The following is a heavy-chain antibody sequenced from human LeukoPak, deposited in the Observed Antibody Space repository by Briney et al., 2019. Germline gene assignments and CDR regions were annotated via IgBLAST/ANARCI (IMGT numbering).Heavy chain of an antibody. CDR2: ISTSSSYI. CDR1: GFTFSSYS. V-gene: IGHV3-21*01. J-gene: IGHJ4*02. D-gene: IGHD2-2*01. CDR3: ARGYCSSTSCSRGDY. Sequence: PGGSLRLSCAASGFTFSSYSMSWVRQAPGKGLEWVSSISTSSSYIYYADSVKGRFTISRDNARNSLYLQMNSLRAEDTAVYYCARGYCSSTSCSRGDYWGQGTLVTVSS.